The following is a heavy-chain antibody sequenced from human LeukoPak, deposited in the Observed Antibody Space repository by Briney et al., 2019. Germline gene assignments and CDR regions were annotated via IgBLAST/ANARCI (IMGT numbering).Heavy chain of an antibody. CDR3: ARGSGYSRFDY. D-gene: IGHD5-12*01. V-gene: IGHV4-4*07. J-gene: IGHJ4*02. Sequence: PSETLSLTCTVSSGSISDYYWSWIRQPAGKGLEWIGRIYTSGTTNYNPSLKSRVTISVDKSKNQVSLRLNSVTAADTAVYYCARGSGYSRFDYWGQGALVTVSS. CDR2: IYTSGTT. CDR1: SGSISDYY.